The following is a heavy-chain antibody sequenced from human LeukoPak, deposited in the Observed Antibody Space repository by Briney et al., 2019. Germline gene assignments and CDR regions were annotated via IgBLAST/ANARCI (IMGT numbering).Heavy chain of an antibody. J-gene: IGHJ6*02. CDR2: INHSGST. CDR3: ARLRITMVRGVTIYYYYYGMDV. V-gene: IGHV4-34*01. Sequence: SETLSLTCAVYGGSFSGYYWSWIRQPPGKGLEWIGEINHSGSTNYNPSLKSRVTISVDTSKNQFSLKLSSVTAADTAVYYCARLRITMVRGVTIYYYYYGMDVWGQGTTVTVSS. CDR1: GGSFSGYY. D-gene: IGHD3-10*01.